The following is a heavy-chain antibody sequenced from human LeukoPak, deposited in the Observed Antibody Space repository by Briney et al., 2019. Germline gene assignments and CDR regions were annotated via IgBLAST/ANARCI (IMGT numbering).Heavy chain of an antibody. V-gene: IGHV3-30*18. D-gene: IGHD6-13*01. CDR2: ISYDGSNK. Sequence: PGGSLRLSCAASGFTFSSYGMHWVRQAPGKGLEWVAVISYDGSNKYYADSVKGRFTISRDNSKNTLYLQMNSLRAEDTAVYYCAKDRQQQSFDYWGQGTLVTVPS. J-gene: IGHJ4*02. CDR1: GFTFSSYG. CDR3: AKDRQQQSFDY.